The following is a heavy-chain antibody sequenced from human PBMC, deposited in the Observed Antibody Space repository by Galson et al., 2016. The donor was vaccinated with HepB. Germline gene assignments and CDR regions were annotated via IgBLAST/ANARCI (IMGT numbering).Heavy chain of an antibody. CDR1: GLTFSTYG. CDR2: IWYDGSNK. Sequence: SLRLSCAVSGLTFSTYGMHWVRQAPGMGLEWVAVIWYDGSNKYYADSVKGRFTNSRDNSKNTLYLQMNSLRPEDTAVYYCAKDRQPRGLGYYLDYWGQGTLVTVSS. CDR3: AKDRQPRGLGYYLDY. V-gene: IGHV3-33*06. J-gene: IGHJ4*02. D-gene: IGHD1-14*01.